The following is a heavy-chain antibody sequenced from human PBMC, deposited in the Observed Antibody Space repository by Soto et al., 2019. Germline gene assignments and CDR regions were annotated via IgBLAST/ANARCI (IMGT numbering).Heavy chain of an antibody. J-gene: IGHJ6*02. CDR2: IWYDGSNK. Sequence: QVQLVESGGGVVQPGRSLRLSCAASGFTFSSYGMHWVRQAPGKGLEWVAVIWYDGSNKYYADSVKGRFTISRDNSKNTLYLQMNSLRAEDTAVYYCARDPYSSGWYYYYGMDVWGQGNTVAVSS. CDR1: GFTFSSYG. V-gene: IGHV3-33*01. CDR3: ARDPYSSGWYYYYGMDV. D-gene: IGHD6-19*01.